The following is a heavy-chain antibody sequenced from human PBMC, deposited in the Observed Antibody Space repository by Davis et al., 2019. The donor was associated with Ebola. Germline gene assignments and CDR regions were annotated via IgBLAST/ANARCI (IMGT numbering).Heavy chain of an antibody. D-gene: IGHD3-22*01. CDR2: INHSGST. Sequence: SETLSLTCAVYGGSFSGYYWSWIRQSPGKGLEWIGEINHSGSTKYNPSLKSRVTISVDTSKNQFSLKLSSVTAADTAVYYCARGLTYYYDSSGYYWGQGTLVTVSS. J-gene: IGHJ4*02. CDR3: ARGLTYYYDSSGYY. CDR1: GGSFSGYY. V-gene: IGHV4-34*01.